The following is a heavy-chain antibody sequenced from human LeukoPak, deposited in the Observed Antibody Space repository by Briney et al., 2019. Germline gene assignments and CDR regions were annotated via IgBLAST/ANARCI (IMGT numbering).Heavy chain of an antibody. V-gene: IGHV4-34*01. CDR1: GGSFSGYY. Sequence: SETLSLIRAVYGGSFSGYYWSWIRQPPGKGLEWIGEINHSGSTNYNPSLKSRVTISVDTSKNQFSLKLSSVTAADTAVYYCARLTNIAVADYWGQGTLVTVSS. J-gene: IGHJ4*02. CDR2: INHSGST. CDR3: ARLTNIAVADY. D-gene: IGHD6-19*01.